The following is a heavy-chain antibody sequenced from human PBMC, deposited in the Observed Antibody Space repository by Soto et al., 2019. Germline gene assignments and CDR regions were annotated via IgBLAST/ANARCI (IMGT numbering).Heavy chain of an antibody. J-gene: IGHJ4*02. CDR1: GFTVRSNY. CDR3: ARVGLAGLSFDY. V-gene: IGHV3-66*01. CDR2: IYSGGST. Sequence: GGSLRLSCAASGFTVRSNYMTWVRQAPGKGVEWVSVIYSGGSTYSADSVKGRFSISRDNSKNTVYLQMHSLRAEDTAVYYCARVGLAGLSFDYWGQGTLVTVSS.